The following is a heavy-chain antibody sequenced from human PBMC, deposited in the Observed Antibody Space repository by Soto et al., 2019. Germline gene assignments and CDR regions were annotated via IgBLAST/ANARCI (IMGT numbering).Heavy chain of an antibody. J-gene: IGHJ4*02. Sequence: EVQLVESGGGLIQPGGSLRLSCAASGFTVSSNYMSWVRQAPGKGLEWVSVIYSGGSTYYADSVKGRFTISRDNSKNTLYLQMNSLRAEDTAVYYCARGEAGALWFGDTFDYWGQGTLVTVSS. V-gene: IGHV3-53*01. CDR1: GFTVSSNY. CDR3: ARGEAGALWFGDTFDY. CDR2: IYSGGST. D-gene: IGHD3-10*01.